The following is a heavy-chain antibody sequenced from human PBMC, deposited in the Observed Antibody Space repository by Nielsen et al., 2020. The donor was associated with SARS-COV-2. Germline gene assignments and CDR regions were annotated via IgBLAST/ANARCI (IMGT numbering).Heavy chain of an antibody. V-gene: IGHV4-31*02. CDR2: IYYIGCA. Sequence: NWVRQHPGNSLECIGDIYYIGCAYYNPPLKSRVTISVDTSKNQFSLKLTSVTAADTAVYYCAREALKELLWFGESSSYYGMDVWGQGTTVTVSS. CDR3: AREALKELLWFGESSSYYGMDV. D-gene: IGHD3-10*01. J-gene: IGHJ6*02.